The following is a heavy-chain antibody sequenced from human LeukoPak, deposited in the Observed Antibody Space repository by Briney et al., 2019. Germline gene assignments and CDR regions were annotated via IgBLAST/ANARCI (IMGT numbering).Heavy chain of an antibody. CDR1: GFSVTTYA. Sequence: AGGSLRLSRSVSGFSVTTYAMHWDRQAPGKGLEYVAIINKNGDRSYYADSVKGRFTISRDNSKNTLYLQMSSLRVEDTAVYYCVSDRWGSIYYWGRGTLVTVSS. CDR2: INKNGDRS. CDR3: VSDRWGSIYY. V-gene: IGHV3-64D*06. J-gene: IGHJ4*02. D-gene: IGHD7-27*01.